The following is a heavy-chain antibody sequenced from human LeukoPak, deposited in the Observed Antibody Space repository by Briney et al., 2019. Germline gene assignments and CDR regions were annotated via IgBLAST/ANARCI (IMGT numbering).Heavy chain of an antibody. J-gene: IGHJ4*02. CDR2: INPSGGST. Sequence: ASVKVSCTASGYTFTSYYMHGVRQAPGQGLEWMGIINPSGGSTSYAQKFQGRDTMTRDTSTSTVYMELSSLRSEGTAVYYCARVRSGSYGDFDYWGQGTLVTVSS. CDR3: ARVRSGSYGDFDY. CDR1: GYTFTSYY. D-gene: IGHD1-26*01. V-gene: IGHV1-46*01.